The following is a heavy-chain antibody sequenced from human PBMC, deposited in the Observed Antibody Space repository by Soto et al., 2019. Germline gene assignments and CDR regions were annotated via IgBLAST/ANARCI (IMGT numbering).Heavy chain of an antibody. V-gene: IGHV1-18*01. CDR2: VSGYNGDT. CDR3: AKNGQPPYYYYGMDV. Sequence: QGQLVQAGPEVKKPGASVKVSCKASGYTFSRYGISWGRQAPGQGLEWMGWVSGYNGDTKYAQKVQGRVTMTIDTSTYTAYMELRSLASDDTAKYYCAKNGQPPYYYYGMDVWGQGTTVTVSS. J-gene: IGHJ6*02. CDR1: GYTFSRYG. D-gene: IGHD2-8*01.